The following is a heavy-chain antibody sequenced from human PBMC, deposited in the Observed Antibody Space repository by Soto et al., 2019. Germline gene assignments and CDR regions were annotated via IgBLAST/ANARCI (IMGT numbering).Heavy chain of an antibody. CDR1: GFTFSMYS. V-gene: IGHV3-7*03. CDR3: ARDHLILPAHDFFYSSDV. D-gene: IGHD2-21*02. J-gene: IGHJ6*02. Sequence: DVKLVEAGGGLVQPGDSLRLSCEVSGFTFSMYSMSWVRQSPGKGLEWVAKIPQDGVDGHYADSVKGRSTISRDNGKNSLYLQLNNLRAEDTAVYYCARDHLILPAHDFFYSSDVWGRGATVTVSS. CDR2: IPQDGVDG.